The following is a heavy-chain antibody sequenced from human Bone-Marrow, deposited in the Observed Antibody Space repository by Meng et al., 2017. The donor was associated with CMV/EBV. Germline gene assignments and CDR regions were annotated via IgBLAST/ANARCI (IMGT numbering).Heavy chain of an antibody. J-gene: IGHJ4*02. D-gene: IGHD5-24*01. Sequence: GESLKISCAASGFTFSSYWMHWVRQAPGKGLVWVSRINTNGNTNYADSVKGRFTISRDNAKNTLYLQMNSLRAEDTAVYYCARADRYPGLFDFWGQGALVTGSS. CDR2: INTNGNT. CDR1: GFTFSSYW. CDR3: ARADRYPGLFDF. V-gene: IGHV3-74*01.